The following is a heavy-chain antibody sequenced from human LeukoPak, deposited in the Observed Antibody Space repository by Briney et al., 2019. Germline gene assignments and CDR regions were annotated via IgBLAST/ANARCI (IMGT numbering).Heavy chain of an antibody. Sequence: GGSLRLSCAASGFTFDDYGMSWVRQAPGEGLEWVSGINWSGVRTGYADSLKGRFTISRDNAKNTLYLQMNSLRAEDTALYYCARDLATTDNWGQGTLVTVSS. V-gene: IGHV3-20*04. J-gene: IGHJ4*02. CDR1: GFTFDDYG. D-gene: IGHD1/OR15-1a*01. CDR2: INWSGVRT. CDR3: ARDLATTDN.